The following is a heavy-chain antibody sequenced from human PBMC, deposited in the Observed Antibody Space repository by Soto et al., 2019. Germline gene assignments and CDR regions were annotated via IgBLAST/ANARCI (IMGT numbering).Heavy chain of an antibody. CDR1: GGSINNNGYF. J-gene: IGHJ4*02. Sequence: QVQLQESGPGGVEPSQTLSLTCTVSGGSINNNGYFWSWIRQPPGSGLAWIGHIYNSGRTYSNPSLKSRLTISVDTSKNQFSLKLSSVTAADTAVYYCARGPSGDKVDYWGQGTLVTVSS. V-gene: IGHV4-30-4*01. D-gene: IGHD1-26*01. CDR2: IYNSGRT. CDR3: ARGPSGDKVDY.